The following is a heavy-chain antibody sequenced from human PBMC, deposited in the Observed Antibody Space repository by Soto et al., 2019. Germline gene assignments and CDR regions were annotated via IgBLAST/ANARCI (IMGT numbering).Heavy chain of an antibody. J-gene: IGHJ3*02. V-gene: IGHV3-74*01. CDR3: ARFMTNGVFHDAFDI. D-gene: IGHD2-8*01. Sequence: EVQLVESGGGLVQPGGSLRLSCAASGFTFSSYWMHWVRQAPGKGLVWVSRINSDGSSTSYADSVKGRFTISRDNAKNTLYLQMNSLRAEDTAVYSCARFMTNGVFHDAFDIWGQGTMVTVSS. CDR2: INSDGSST. CDR1: GFTFSSYW.